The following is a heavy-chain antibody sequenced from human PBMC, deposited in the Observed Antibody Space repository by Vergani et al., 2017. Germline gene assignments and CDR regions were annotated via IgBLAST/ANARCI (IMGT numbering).Heavy chain of an antibody. CDR2: ISGSGGST. V-gene: IGHV3-23*04. D-gene: IGHD3-10*01. CDR3: AKVLLWFGELSTAEYFQH. CDR1: GFTFSSYA. J-gene: IGHJ1*01. Sequence: EVQLVESGGGLVQPGGSLRLSCAASGFTFSSYAMSWVRQAPGKGLEWVSAISGSGGSTYYADSVKGRFTISRDNSKNTLYLQMNSLRAEDPAVYYCAKVLLWFGELSTAEYFQHWGQGTLVTVSS.